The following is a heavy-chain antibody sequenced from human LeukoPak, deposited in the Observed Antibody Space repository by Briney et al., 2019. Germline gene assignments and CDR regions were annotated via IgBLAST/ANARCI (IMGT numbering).Heavy chain of an antibody. CDR2: IIPIFGTA. CDR1: GGTFSSYA. D-gene: IGHD3-3*01. CDR3: ATDRGWRTSGYYLYYFEY. V-gene: IGHV1-69*13. Sequence: WASVKVSCKASGGTFSSYAISWVRQAPGQGLEWMGGIIPIFGTANYALKFQGRVTITADESTSTAYMELSSLRAEDTAVYYCATDRGWRTSGYYLYYFEYWGQGTLVTYSS. J-gene: IGHJ4*02.